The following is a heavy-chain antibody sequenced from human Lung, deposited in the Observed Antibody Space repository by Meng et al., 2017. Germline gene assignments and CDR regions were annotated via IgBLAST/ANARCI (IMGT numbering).Heavy chain of an antibody. D-gene: IGHD5-24*01. CDR3: ARQVNSDGYPRYFDF. CDR1: GGSITSSSYS. CDR2: IYYSGTT. Sequence: QLQLQESGPGLVKPWETLSLTCTVSGGSITSSSYSCGWFRQPPGKGLEWIGYIYYSGTTYYNPSLKSRATISEDTAKNQFSLNLSSVTAADTAVYYCARQVNSDGYPRYFDFWGQGTLVTVSS. V-gene: IGHV4-39*01. J-gene: IGHJ4*02.